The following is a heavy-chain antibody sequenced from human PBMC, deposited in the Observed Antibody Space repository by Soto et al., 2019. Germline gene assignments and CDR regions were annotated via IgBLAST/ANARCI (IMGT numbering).Heavy chain of an antibody. CDR1: GFTFSSYG. V-gene: IGHV3-30*18. CDR3: AKDPDRYYYDSSGYFDY. J-gene: IGHJ4*02. Sequence: LSCAASGFTFSSYGMHWVRQAPGKGLEWVAVISYDGSNKYYADSVKGRFTISRGNSKNTLYLQMNSLRAEDTAVYYCAKDPDRYYYDSSGYFDYWGQGTLVTVSS. CDR2: ISYDGSNK. D-gene: IGHD3-22*01.